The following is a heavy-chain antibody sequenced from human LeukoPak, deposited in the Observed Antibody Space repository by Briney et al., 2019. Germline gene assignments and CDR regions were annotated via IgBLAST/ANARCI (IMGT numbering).Heavy chain of an antibody. CDR2: ISGSGGST. CDR1: GFTFSSYA. D-gene: IGHD2-2*01. V-gene: IGHV3-23*01. CDR3: AKDPGVVPAASYYFDY. Sequence: GGSLRLSCAASGFTFSSYAMNWVRQAPGKGLEWVSAISGSGGSTYYADSVKGRFTISRDNSKNTLYLQMNSLRAEDTAVYYCAKDPGVVPAASYYFDYWGQGTLVTVSS. J-gene: IGHJ4*02.